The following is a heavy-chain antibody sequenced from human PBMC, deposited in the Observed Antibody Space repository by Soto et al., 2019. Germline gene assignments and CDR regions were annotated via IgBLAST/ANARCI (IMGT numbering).Heavy chain of an antibody. CDR3: ATAEVDY. CDR1: GYTFANHW. J-gene: IGHJ4*02. Sequence: GGSLRLSCAVAGYTFANHWMHWVRQAPGKGLEWVSRMNSDGSLINYADSVKGRFTVSRDNARNTLYLQMNSLRVEDTAVYYCATAEVDYWGPGTLV. V-gene: IGHV3-74*01. CDR2: MNSDGSLI.